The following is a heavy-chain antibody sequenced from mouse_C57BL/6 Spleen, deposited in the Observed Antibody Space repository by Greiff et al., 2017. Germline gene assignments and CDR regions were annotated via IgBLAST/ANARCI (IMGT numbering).Heavy chain of an antibody. CDR2: INPSSGYT. J-gene: IGHJ4*01. V-gene: IGHV1-4*01. CDR1: GYTFTSYT. Sequence: VKLMESGAELARPGASVKMSCKASGYTFTSYTMHWVKQRPGQGLEWVGYINPSSGYTKYNQKFKDQATLTADNSSSTAYMQLSGLTSEDSAVNYCARWEFTMDYWGQGTSVTVSS. CDR3: ARWEFTMDY. D-gene: IGHD2-12*01.